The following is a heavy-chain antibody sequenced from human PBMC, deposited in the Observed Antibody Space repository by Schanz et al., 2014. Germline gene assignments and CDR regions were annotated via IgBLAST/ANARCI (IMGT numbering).Heavy chain of an antibody. CDR1: GYIFGSHG. J-gene: IGHJ4*02. D-gene: IGHD6-13*01. Sequence: QVQLVQSGAEVKKPGVSVKVSCKASGYIFGSHGMTWVRQAPGQGLEWMGIINPSGGSTSYAQKFQGRVTMTRDTSTSTVYMELSSLRSEDTAVYYCARDGEAAAGCDYWGQGTLVTVSS. CDR2: INPSGGST. CDR3: ARDGEAAAGCDY. V-gene: IGHV1-46*03.